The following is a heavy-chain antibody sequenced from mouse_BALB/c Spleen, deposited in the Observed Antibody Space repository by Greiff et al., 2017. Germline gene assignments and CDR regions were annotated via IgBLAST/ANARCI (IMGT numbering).Heavy chain of an antibody. CDR3: ARHIYDGYYVLLAY. V-gene: IGHV1-82*01. J-gene: IGHJ3*01. CDR1: GYAFSSSW. Sequence: QVQLQQSGPELVKPGASVKISCKASGYAFSSSWMNWVKQRPGQGLEWIGRIYPGDGDTNYNGKFKGKATLTADKSSSTAYMQLSSLTSVDSAVYFCARHIYDGYYVLLAYWGQGTLVTVSA. D-gene: IGHD2-3*01. CDR2: IYPGDGDT.